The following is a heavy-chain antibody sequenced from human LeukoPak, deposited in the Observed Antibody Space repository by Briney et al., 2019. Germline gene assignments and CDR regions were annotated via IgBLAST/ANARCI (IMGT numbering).Heavy chain of an antibody. CDR1: GFTFSSYW. J-gene: IGHJ6*02. V-gene: IGHV3-74*01. D-gene: IGHD5-24*01. CDR2: IDGDGSGS. Sequence: GGSLRLSCEASGFTFSSYWMYWVRQAPGKGLVWVSRIDGDGSGSSYADSVKGRFTISRDNAKNTMYLQMDSLKVEDTAVYYCARGALSGYSYALDVWGQETTVTVSS. CDR3: ARGALSGYSYALDV.